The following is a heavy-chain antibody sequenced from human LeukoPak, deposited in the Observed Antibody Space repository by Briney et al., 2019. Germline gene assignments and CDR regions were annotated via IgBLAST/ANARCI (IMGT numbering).Heavy chain of an antibody. D-gene: IGHD6-13*01. J-gene: IGHJ3*02. Sequence: GESLKISCKGSGYSFTSCWIGWVRQMPGKGLEGMGIIYPGDSDTRYSPSFQGQVTISADKSISTAYLQWSSLKASDTAMYYCASTIAAAAPDAFDIWGQGTMVTVSS. V-gene: IGHV5-51*01. CDR3: ASTIAAAAPDAFDI. CDR2: IYPGDSDT. CDR1: GYSFTSCW.